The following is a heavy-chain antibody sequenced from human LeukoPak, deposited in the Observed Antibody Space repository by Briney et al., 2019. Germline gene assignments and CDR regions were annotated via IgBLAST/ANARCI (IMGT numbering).Heavy chain of an antibody. CDR1: GFTFSSCE. CDR3: AKMADGMDV. Sequence: PGGSLRLSCAASGFTFSSCEMNWVRQAPGKGLEWVSYISSSGSTIYYADSVKGRFTISRDNAKNSLYLQMNSLRAEDTAVYYCAKMADGMDVWGQGATVTVSS. J-gene: IGHJ6*02. V-gene: IGHV3-48*03. D-gene: IGHD5-24*01. CDR2: ISSSGSTI.